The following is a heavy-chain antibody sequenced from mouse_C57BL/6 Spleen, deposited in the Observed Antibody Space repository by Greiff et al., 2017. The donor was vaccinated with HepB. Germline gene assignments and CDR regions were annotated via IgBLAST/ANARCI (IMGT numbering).Heavy chain of an antibody. CDR3: ALRQPLGNFDC. CDR2: IYPGDGDT. Sequence: QVQLQQSGPELVKPGASVKISCKASGYAFSSSWMNWVKQRPGKGLEWIGRIYPGDGDTDYNGKFKGKATLTADKSSSTAYMQLSSLTSEDSAVYFCALRQPLGNFDCWGQGTTLTVSS. D-gene: IGHD3-2*01. J-gene: IGHJ2*01. V-gene: IGHV1-82*01. CDR1: GYAFSSSW.